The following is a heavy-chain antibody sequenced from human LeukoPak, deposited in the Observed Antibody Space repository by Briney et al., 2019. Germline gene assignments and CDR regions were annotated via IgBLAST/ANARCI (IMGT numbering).Heavy chain of an antibody. J-gene: IGHJ6*03. CDR2: IIPIFGTP. Sequence: ASVKVSCKASGGTFRTYSVTWVRQAPGQGLEWMRGIIPIFGTPNYAQKFQGRVKVTTDDATGTAYMELSSLMSEDTAIYYCARVDRYHFYLDVWGKGTPVTVSS. CDR3: ARVDRYHFYLDV. CDR1: GGTFRTYS. V-gene: IGHV1-69*05.